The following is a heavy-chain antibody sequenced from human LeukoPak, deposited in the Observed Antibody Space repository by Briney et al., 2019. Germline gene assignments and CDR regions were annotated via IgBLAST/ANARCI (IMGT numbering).Heavy chain of an antibody. J-gene: IGHJ4*02. Sequence: PSETLSLTPTVSSGSICSYYWSWIRPRPGQEWEGFVYTYYSGSTNYTPSLKSRVDISVDTSKNQFSLKLSSVNAADTAVYYCERVGTYGSGSYLSWLDYWGQGTLVTVSS. CDR1: SGSICSYY. CDR2: TYYSGST. V-gene: IGHV4-59*01. CDR3: ERVGTYGSGSYLSWLDY. D-gene: IGHD3-10*01.